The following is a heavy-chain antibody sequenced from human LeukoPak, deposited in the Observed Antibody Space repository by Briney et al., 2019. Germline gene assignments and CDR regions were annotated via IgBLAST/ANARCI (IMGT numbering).Heavy chain of an antibody. CDR3: AKDSQMGYGDHPPHFDY. J-gene: IGHJ4*02. CDR1: GFTVSSNY. CDR2: IYSGGST. D-gene: IGHD4-17*01. Sequence: HPGGSLRLSCAASGFTVSSNYMSWVRQAPGKGLERVSVIYSGGSTYYADSVKGRFTISRDNSKNTLYLQMNSLRAEDTAVYYCAKDSQMGYGDHPPHFDYWGQGTLVTVSS. V-gene: IGHV3-53*01.